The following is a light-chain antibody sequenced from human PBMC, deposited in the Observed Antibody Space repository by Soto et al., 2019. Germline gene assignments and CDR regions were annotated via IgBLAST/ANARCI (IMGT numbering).Light chain of an antibody. CDR3: QQRSNWPPA. J-gene: IGKJ5*01. V-gene: IGKV3-15*01. Sequence: EIVMTQSPGTLSVSPGERATLSCRASQNIRSNLAWYQQKPGQAPRLLIYETSTRAPGIPARFSGSGSGTEFTLTISSLQSEDFAVYHCQQRSNWPPAFGQGTRLEIK. CDR2: ETS. CDR1: QNIRSN.